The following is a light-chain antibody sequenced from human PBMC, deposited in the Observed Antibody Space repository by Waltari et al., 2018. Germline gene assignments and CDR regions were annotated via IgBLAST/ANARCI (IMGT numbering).Light chain of an antibody. CDR1: KLGDRS. V-gene: IGLV3-1*01. Sequence: SFDLTQPPSVSVSPGQTASITRSGDKLGDRSACWYQQKPGKSPVLVIYLDSKRPSAIPERFSGSKSGNTATLTISGTQAVDEADYYCQAWDTSTYIFGTGTKVTVL. J-gene: IGLJ1*01. CDR3: QAWDTSTYI. CDR2: LDS.